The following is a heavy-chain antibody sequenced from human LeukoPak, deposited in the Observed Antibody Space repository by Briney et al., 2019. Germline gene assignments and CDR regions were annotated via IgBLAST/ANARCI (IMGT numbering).Heavy chain of an antibody. V-gene: IGHV3-33*01. CDR1: GFTFSSHG. CDR2: IWSDGSNE. CDR3: ARDFGSYFGWFDA. D-gene: IGHD1-26*01. Sequence: PGGSLRLSCAVSGFTFSSHGMHWVRQAPGKGLEWVAVIWSDGSNEHYADSVKGRFTISRDNSNHTLYLQMNSLRVGDTAVYYCARDFGSYFGWFDAWGEGTLVTVSS. J-gene: IGHJ5*02.